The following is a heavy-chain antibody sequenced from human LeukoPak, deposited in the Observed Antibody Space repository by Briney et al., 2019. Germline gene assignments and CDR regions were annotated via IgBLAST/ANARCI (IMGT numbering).Heavy chain of an antibody. J-gene: IGHJ4*02. D-gene: IGHD3-10*01. CDR2: MNPNSGNT. Sequence: ASVKVSCKASGYTFTSYYMHWVRQATGQGLEWVGWMNPNSGNTGYAQKFQGRVTMTRNTSISTAYMELSSLRSEDTAVYYCARGPRPVLWFGELLTDDYWGQGTLVTVSS. V-gene: IGHV1-8*02. CDR1: GYTFTSYY. CDR3: ARGPRPVLWFGELLTDDY.